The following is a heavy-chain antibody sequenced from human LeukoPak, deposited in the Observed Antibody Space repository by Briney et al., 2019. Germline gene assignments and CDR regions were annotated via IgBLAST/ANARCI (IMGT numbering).Heavy chain of an antibody. Sequence: SQTLSLTCTVSGGSISSGGYYWSWIRQRPGKGLEWIGYIYYSGSTYYNPSLKSRVTISVDTSKNQFSLKLSSVTAADTAVYYCARSRYGSGSYSYPDYWGQGTLVTVSS. D-gene: IGHD3-10*01. V-gene: IGHV4-31*03. CDR3: ARSRYGSGSYSYPDY. J-gene: IGHJ4*02. CDR1: GGSISSGGYY. CDR2: IYYSGST.